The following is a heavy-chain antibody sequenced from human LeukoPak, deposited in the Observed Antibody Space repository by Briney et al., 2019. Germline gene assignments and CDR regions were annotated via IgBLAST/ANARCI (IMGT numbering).Heavy chain of an antibody. Sequence: GGSLRLSCAASGFTFSSYSMNWVRQAPGKGLEWVSSISSSSSYIYYADSVKGRFTISRDNAKNSLYLQMNSLRAEDTAVYYCARSMTLDAFDIWGQGTMVTVSS. J-gene: IGHJ3*02. CDR1: GFTFSSYS. CDR3: ARSMTLDAFDI. D-gene: IGHD2-21*01. V-gene: IGHV3-21*01. CDR2: ISSSSSYI.